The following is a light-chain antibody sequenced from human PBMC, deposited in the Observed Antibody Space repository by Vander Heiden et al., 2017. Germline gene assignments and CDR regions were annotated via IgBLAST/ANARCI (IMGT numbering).Light chain of an antibody. V-gene: IGKV1-5*01. CDR1: QSVDTW. CDR2: DAS. Sequence: DIQMTQSPSSRSASIGDRVTITCRASQSVDTWLAWYQQKPGKAPNLLISDASSLESGVPSRFSGSGSGTEFTLTISSLQPDDFATYYCQQDDSYPRTFGQGTTVDIK. CDR3: QQDDSYPRT. J-gene: IGKJ1*01.